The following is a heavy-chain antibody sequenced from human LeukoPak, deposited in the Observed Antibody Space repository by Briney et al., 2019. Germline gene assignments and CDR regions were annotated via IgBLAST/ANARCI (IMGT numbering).Heavy chain of an antibody. CDR1: GYTFTGYY. CDR3: ARGLSDYVWGSYRYAYYFDY. Sequence: GASVTVSCKASGYTFTGYYMHWVRQAPGQGLEWMGWINPNSGGTNYAQKFQGRVTMTRDTSISTAYMELSRLRSDDTAVYYCARGLSDYVWGSYRYAYYFDYWGQGTLVTVSS. CDR2: INPNSGGT. V-gene: IGHV1-2*02. J-gene: IGHJ4*02. D-gene: IGHD3-16*02.